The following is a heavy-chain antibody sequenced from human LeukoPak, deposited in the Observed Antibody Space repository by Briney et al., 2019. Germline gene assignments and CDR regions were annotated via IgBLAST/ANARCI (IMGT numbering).Heavy chain of an antibody. V-gene: IGHV3-33*01. D-gene: IGHD2-21*02. CDR1: GFTFSTYV. Sequence: PGGSLRLSCAASGFTFSTYVMHWVRQAPGKGLEWVALIWYDGSNKYYADSVQGRITISRDSSKNTLYLQMDSLRAEDTAVYYCARAGTPYCGSDCYFFSHWGQGTPVTVSS. CDR2: IWYDGSNK. J-gene: IGHJ4*02. CDR3: ARAGTPYCGSDCYFFSH.